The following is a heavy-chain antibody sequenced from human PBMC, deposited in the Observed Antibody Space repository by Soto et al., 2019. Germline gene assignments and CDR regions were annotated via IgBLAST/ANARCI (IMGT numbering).Heavy chain of an antibody. Sequence: QVQLVQSGAEVKKPGSSVKVSCKASGGTFSSDSFSWVRQAPGQGLEWMGGIIPMFDTPIYAQKFQDRVTMPADESTSTAYMQLSSLRSGDTAVYYCARSGGLDRDFNYWGQGSLVTVSS. D-gene: IGHD2-15*01. J-gene: IGHJ4*02. CDR2: IIPMFDTP. V-gene: IGHV1-69*12. CDR1: GGTFSSDS. CDR3: ARSGGLDRDFNY.